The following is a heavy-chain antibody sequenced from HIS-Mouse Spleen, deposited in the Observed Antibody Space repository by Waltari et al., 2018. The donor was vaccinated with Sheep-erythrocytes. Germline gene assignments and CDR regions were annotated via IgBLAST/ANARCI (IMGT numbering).Heavy chain of an antibody. CDR3: EKVGFGGNSNDAFDI. CDR1: GFTFSSYG. Sequence: QVQLVESGGGVVQPGRSLRLSCAASGFTFSSYGMHWVRQAPGRGLERVAVISDVGSHKYYADSWKGRFTIARDKSKNTLYLQMNRLRAEDTAVYYCEKVGFGGNSNDAFDIWGQGTMVTVSS. V-gene: IGHV3-30*18. D-gene: IGHD3-16*01. J-gene: IGHJ3*02. CDR2: ISDVGSHK.